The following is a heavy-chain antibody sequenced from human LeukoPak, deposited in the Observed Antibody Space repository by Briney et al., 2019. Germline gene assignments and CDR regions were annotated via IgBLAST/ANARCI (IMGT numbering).Heavy chain of an antibody. CDR1: GFTFSSYA. D-gene: IGHD3-10*01. V-gene: IGHV3-30*04. CDR3: ARGGEDSYYYYGMDV. Sequence: PGGSLRLSCAASGFTFSSYAMHWVRQAPGKGLEWVAVISYDGSNKYYADSVKGRFTISRDNSKNTPYLQMNSLRAEDTAVYYCARGGEDSYYYYGMDVWGKGTTVTVSS. J-gene: IGHJ6*04. CDR2: ISYDGSNK.